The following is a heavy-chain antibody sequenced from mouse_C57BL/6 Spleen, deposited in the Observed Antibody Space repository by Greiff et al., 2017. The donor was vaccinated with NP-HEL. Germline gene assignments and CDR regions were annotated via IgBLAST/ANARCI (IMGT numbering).Heavy chain of an antibody. V-gene: IGHV1-72*01. CDR3: ARSITTVVPYFDY. Sequence: VQLQQSGAELVKPGASVKLSCKASGYTFTSYWMHWVKQRPGRGLEWIGRIDPNSGGTKYNEKFKSKATLTVDKPSSTAYMQLSSLTSEDSAVYYWARSITTVVPYFDYWGQGTTLTVSS. CDR1: GYTFTSYW. D-gene: IGHD1-1*01. CDR2: IDPNSGGT. J-gene: IGHJ2*01.